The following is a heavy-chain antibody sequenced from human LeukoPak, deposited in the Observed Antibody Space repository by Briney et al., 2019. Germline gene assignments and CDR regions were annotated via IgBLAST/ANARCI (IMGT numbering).Heavy chain of an antibody. CDR2: INPNSGGT. CDR1: GYTFTGYY. V-gene: IGHV1-2*04. D-gene: IGHD3-16*01. CDR3: ARDRLRLGESDRSPFDP. Sequence: ASVKVSCKASGYTFTGYYTHWVRQAPGQGLEWMGWINPNSGGTNYAQKFQGWVTMTRDTSISTAYMELSRLRSDDTAVYYCARDRLRLGESDRSPFDPWGQGTLVTVSS. J-gene: IGHJ5*02.